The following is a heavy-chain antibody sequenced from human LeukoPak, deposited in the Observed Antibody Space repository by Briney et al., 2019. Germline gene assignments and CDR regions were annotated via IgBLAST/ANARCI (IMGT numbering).Heavy chain of an antibody. J-gene: IGHJ5*02. V-gene: IGHV1-46*01. CDR2: IRPTDGRT. CDR1: GYTFINHY. CDR3: TRTINSWFDP. Sequence: ASVKVSCKPSGYTFINHYIHWVRQAPGQGLEWMGVIRPTDGRTSYAQNFQGRLSMTSDTSTSTAYMELSCLRSEDTAMYYCTRTINSWFDPWGQGTPVSVSS. D-gene: IGHD3-9*01.